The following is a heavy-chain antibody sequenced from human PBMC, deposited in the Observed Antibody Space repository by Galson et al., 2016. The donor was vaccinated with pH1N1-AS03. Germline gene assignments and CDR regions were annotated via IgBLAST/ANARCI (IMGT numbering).Heavy chain of an antibody. Sequence: SLRLSCAASGFTFSRHAMHWVRQTPGKGLQWVAVISYDESKKLYADSVRGRSTISRDNSKNTLYLQMNSLRPEDTAVYFCARSQSFYVDYFDNWGQGTLVTVSS. J-gene: IGHJ4*02. CDR2: ISYDESKK. CDR3: ARSQSFYVDYFDN. V-gene: IGHV3-30*01. CDR1: GFTFSRHA. D-gene: IGHD3-10*02.